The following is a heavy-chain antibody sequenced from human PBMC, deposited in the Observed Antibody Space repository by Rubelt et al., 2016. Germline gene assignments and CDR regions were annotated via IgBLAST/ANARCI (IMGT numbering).Heavy chain of an antibody. J-gene: IGHJ2*01. CDR3: ATDLYIAAAGTFRSWYFDL. Sequence: GKGLEWMGGFDPEDGETIYAQKFQGRVTMTEDTSTDTAYMELSSLRSEDTAVYYCATDLYIAAAGTFRSWYFDLWGRGTLVTVSS. V-gene: IGHV1-24*01. CDR2: FDPEDGET. D-gene: IGHD6-13*01.